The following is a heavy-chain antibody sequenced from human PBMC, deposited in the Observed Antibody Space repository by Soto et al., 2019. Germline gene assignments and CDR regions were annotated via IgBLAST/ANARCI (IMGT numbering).Heavy chain of an antibody. Sequence: GGSLRLSCSASGFTFSTYGMHWVRQAPGKGLEWVAVIWYDGSNKYYADSVKGRFTISRDNSKNTLYLQMNSLRAEDTAVYYCARDGGDILTAPYYYYYMDVWGKGTTVTVSS. D-gene: IGHD3-9*01. J-gene: IGHJ6*03. CDR1: GFTFSTYG. CDR3: ARDGGDILTAPYYYYYMDV. CDR2: IWYDGSNK. V-gene: IGHV3-33*01.